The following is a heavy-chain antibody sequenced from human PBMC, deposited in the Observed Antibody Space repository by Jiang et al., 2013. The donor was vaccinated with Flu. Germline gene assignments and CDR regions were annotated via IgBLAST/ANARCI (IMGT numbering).Heavy chain of an antibody. D-gene: IGHD3-16*02. J-gene: IGHJ3*02. CDR1: GDSISSGDYF. CDR3: ARDIRGVASYTRGLRDPLDI. Sequence: PGLVNPSQTLSLTCTVSGDSISSGDYFWSWIRQSPDKGLQWLGYIYHTGSAYYNPSLKSRLAISIDTSKNQFFLNLRSVTAADTAVYFCARDIRGVASYTRGLRDPLDIWGQGTMVTVSS. CDR2: IYHTGSA. V-gene: IGHV4-30-4*01.